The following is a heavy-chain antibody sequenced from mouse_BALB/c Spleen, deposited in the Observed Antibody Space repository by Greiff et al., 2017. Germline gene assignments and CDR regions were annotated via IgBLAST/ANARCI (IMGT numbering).Heavy chain of an antibody. Sequence: EVKLMESGPGLVKPSQSLSLTCSVTGYSITSGYYWNWIRQFPGNKLEWMGYISYDGSNNYNPSLKNRISITRDTSKNQFFLKLNSVTTEDTATYYCARDRALTTAYYFDYWGQGTTLTVSS. V-gene: IGHV3-6*02. CDR2: ISYDGSN. CDR3: ARDRALTTAYYFDY. J-gene: IGHJ2*01. CDR1: GYSITSGYY. D-gene: IGHD1-2*01.